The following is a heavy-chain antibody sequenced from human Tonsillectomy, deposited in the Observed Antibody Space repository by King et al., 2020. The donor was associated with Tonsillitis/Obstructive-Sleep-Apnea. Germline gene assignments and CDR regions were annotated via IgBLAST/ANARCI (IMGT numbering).Heavy chain of an antibody. V-gene: IGHV4-39*01. CDR1: GGSISSSSYY. CDR3: ARLLRYCSSTSCYTTPNFDY. Sequence: QLQESGPGLVKPSETLSLTCTVSGGSISSSSYYWGWIRQPPGKGLEWIGSIYYSGSTYYNPSLKGRITISVATSKNQFALKLSSVTAADTAVYYCARLLRYCSSTSCYTTPNFDYWGQGTLVTVSS. J-gene: IGHJ4*02. CDR2: IYYSGST. D-gene: IGHD2-2*02.